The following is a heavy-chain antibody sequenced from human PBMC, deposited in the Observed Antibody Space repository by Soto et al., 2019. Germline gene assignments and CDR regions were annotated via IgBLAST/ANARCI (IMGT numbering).Heavy chain of an antibody. CDR3: AREEVTMVLGVIITRCWCDP. CDR1: GYTFTSYA. V-gene: IGHV1-3*01. CDR2: INAGNGNT. Sequence: QVQLVQSGAEVKKPGASVKVSCKASGYTFTSYAMHWVRQAPGQRREWMGWINAGNGNTKYSQKCQGRVTITRETTASRAYMELSSLRSEDTAVYFCAREEVTMVLGVIITRCWCDPWGQGTLVTVSS. J-gene: IGHJ5*02. D-gene: IGHD3-10*01.